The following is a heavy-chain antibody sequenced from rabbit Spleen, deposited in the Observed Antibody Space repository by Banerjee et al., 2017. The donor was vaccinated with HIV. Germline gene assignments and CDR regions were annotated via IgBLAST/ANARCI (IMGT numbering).Heavy chain of an antibody. V-gene: IGHV1S45*01. Sequence: QEQLVESGGGLVQPEGSLTLTCTASGFSFSTSYYMCWVRQALGKGLEWIGCIATITGKTFYATWAKGRFTISKTSSTTVTLQMTSLTAADTATYFCARASSGAGATGYGYWGLWGPGTLVTVS. CDR3: ARASSGAGATGYGYWGL. CDR1: GFSFSTSYY. CDR2: IATITGKT. J-gene: IGHJ6*01. D-gene: IGHD6-1*01.